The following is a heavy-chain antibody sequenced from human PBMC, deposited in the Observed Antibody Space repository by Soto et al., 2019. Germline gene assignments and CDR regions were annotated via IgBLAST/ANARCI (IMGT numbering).Heavy chain of an antibody. J-gene: IGHJ3*02. D-gene: IGHD2-2*01. CDR2: INHSGST. Sequence: SETLSLTCAVYGGSFSGYDWSWIRQPPGKGLEWIGEINHSGSTNYNPSLKSRVTMSVDTSKNQFSLKLSSMTAADTAVYYCARYCSSTRCYGGAFDIWGRGTMVTVSS. V-gene: IGHV4-34*01. CDR3: ARYCSSTRCYGGAFDI. CDR1: GGSFSGYD.